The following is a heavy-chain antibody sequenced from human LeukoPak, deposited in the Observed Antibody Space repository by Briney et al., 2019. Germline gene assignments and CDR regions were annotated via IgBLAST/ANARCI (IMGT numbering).Heavy chain of an antibody. D-gene: IGHD3-10*01. J-gene: IGHJ4*02. V-gene: IGHV3-15*01. CDR1: GFTFTNAW. CDR3: TTDLGLTMIRGVIVF. CDR2: IKSKGDGETT. Sequence: GGSLRLSCAASGFTFTNAWMSWVRQAPGEGLEWVGRIKSKGDGETTDYAAPVKGRFTMSRDDSKATLFLQMHSLETEDTAMYYCTTDLGLTMIRGVIVFWGQGTLVTVSS.